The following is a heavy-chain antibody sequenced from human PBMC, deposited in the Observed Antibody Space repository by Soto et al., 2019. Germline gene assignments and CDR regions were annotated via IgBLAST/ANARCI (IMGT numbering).Heavy chain of an antibody. D-gene: IGHD5-18*01. J-gene: IGHJ4*02. CDR2: ISAYNGNT. CDR1: GYTFRTYG. CDR3: AREDVDTGL. V-gene: IGHV1-18*01. Sequence: QVQLVQSGAEVKKPGASVKVSCKTSGYTFRTYGITWVRQAPGHGLEWMGWISAYNGNTNYAQNLQGRVTWTTDTSTSTAYMELRSLRSDDTAVYFCAREDVDTGLWGQGTLVTVSS.